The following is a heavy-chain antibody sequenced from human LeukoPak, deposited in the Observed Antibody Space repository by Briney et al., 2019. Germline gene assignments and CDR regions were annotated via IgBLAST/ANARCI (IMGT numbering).Heavy chain of an antibody. Sequence: SGGSLRLSCAASGFTVSSNYMSWVRQAPGKGLEWVSVIYSGGSTYYADSVKGRFTISRDNSKNTLYLQMNSLRAEDTAVYYCAREVFSGYYDSSGYWFDPWGQGTLVTVSS. CDR2: IYSGGST. CDR3: AREVFSGYYDSSGYWFDP. D-gene: IGHD3-22*01. J-gene: IGHJ5*02. V-gene: IGHV3-53*01. CDR1: GFTVSSNY.